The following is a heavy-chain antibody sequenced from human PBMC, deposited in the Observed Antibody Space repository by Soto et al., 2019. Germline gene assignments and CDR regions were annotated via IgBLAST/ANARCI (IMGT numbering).Heavy chain of an antibody. D-gene: IGHD5-12*01. CDR1: GGSFSGYY. CDR3: ARGRWRVVATMNYYYGMDV. V-gene: IGHV4-34*01. CDR2: INHSGST. Sequence: QVQLQQWGAALLKPSETLSLTCAVYGGSFSGYYWSWIRQPPGKGLEWIGEINHSGSTNYNPSLKSRVTISVDTSKNKFSLKRSSVSAADTAVYYCARGRWRVVATMNYYYGMDVWGQGTTVTVSS. J-gene: IGHJ6*01.